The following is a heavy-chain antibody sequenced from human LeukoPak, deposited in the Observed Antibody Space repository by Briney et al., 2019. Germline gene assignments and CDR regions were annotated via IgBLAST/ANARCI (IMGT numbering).Heavy chain of an antibody. CDR2: IYPGDSDT. D-gene: IGHD3-3*01. J-gene: IGHJ4*02. V-gene: IGHV5-51*01. CDR1: GYSFTSYW. Sequence: GESLKISCQGSGYSFTSYWIGWVRQMPGKGLEWMGIIYPGDSDTRYSPSFQGQVTISADKSISTAYLQWSSLKASDTAMYYCARLGSRDYDFWSGYRYFDYWGQGTLVTVSS. CDR3: ARLGSRDYDFWSGYRYFDY.